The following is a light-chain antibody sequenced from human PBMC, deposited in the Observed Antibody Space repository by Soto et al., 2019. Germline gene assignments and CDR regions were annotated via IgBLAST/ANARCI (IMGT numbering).Light chain of an antibody. CDR3: SSYAGSNNLV. CDR2: GIT. CDR1: SSNVGGYNY. J-gene: IGLJ2*01. Sequence: QSALTQPPSASGSPGQSVTISCTGTSSNVGGYNYVSWYQQHPGKAPKLMVYGITKRPSGVPGRFSGSKSGYTASLTASGLQAEDEADYYCSSYAGSNNLVFGGGTQLTVL. V-gene: IGLV2-8*01.